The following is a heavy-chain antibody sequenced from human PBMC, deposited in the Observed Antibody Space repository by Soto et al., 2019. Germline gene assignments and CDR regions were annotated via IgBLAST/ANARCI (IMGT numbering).Heavy chain of an antibody. J-gene: IGHJ6*02. CDR3: ARTGPYYDILTGAPPRGMDV. V-gene: IGHV5-51*01. CDR2: IYPGDSDT. CDR1: GSRFTSYW. Sequence: GASLKISCTGSGSRFTSYWIGWVRQMPGQGLEWMGIIYPGDSDTRYSPSFQGQVTISAGKSISTAYLQWSSLEAADTAMYYGARTGPYYDILTGAPPRGMDVWGQGTTVTVSS. D-gene: IGHD3-9*01.